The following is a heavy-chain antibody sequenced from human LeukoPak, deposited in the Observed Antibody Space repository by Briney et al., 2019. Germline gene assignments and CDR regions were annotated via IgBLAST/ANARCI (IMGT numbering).Heavy chain of an antibody. CDR3: ARLPTVTYEYYFDY. V-gene: IGHV1-69*04. CDR2: IIPILGIA. J-gene: IGHJ4*02. Sequence: ASVKVSCKASGGTFSSYAISWVRQAPGQGLEWMGRIIPILGIANYAQKFQGRVTITADKSTSTAYMELSSLRSEDTAVYYCARLPTVTYEYYFDYWGQGTLVTVSS. CDR1: GGTFSSYA. D-gene: IGHD4-17*01.